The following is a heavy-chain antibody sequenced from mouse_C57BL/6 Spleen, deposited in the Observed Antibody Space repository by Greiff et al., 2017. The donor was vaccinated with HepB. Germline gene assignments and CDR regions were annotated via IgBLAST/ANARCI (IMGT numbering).Heavy chain of an antibody. CDR3: AREDARGY. D-gene: IGHD3-3*01. J-gene: IGHJ2*01. V-gene: IGHV1-59*01. CDR2: IDPSDSYT. Sequence: VKLQQPGAELVRPGTSVKLSCKASGYTFTSYWMHWVKQRPGQGLEWIGVIDPSDSYTNYNQKFKGKATLTVDTSSSTAYMQLSSLTSEDSAVYYCAREDARGYWGQGTTLTVSS. CDR1: GYTFTSYW.